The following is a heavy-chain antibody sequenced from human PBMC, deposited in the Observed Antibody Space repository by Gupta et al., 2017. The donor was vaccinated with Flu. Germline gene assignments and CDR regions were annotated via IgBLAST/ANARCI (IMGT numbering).Heavy chain of an antibody. CDR2: IIPIFGTA. Sequence: VRQAPGQGLEWMGGIIPIFGTANYAQKFQGRVTITADESTSTAYMELSSLRSEDTAVYYCARDIPSIGAFDIWGQGTMVTVSS. V-gene: IGHV1-69*01. J-gene: IGHJ3*02. CDR3: ARDIPSIGAFDI. D-gene: IGHD2-2*02.